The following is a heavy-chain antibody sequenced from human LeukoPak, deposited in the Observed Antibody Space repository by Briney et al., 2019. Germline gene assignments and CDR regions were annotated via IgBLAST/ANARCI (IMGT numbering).Heavy chain of an antibody. CDR3: ARLLLDPHNHFDWPYYFDY. CDR2: IYYSGST. CDR1: GGSISSSSYY. Sequence: SETLSLTCTVSGGSISSSSYYWGWIRQPPGKGLEWIGSIYYSGSTYYNPSLKSRVTISVDTSKNQFSLKLSSVTAADTAVYYCARLLLDPHNHFDWPYYFDYWGQGTLVTVSS. V-gene: IGHV4-39*01. D-gene: IGHD3-9*01. J-gene: IGHJ4*02.